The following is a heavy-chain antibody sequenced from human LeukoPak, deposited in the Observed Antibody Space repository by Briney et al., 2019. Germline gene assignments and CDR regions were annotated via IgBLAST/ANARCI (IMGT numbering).Heavy chain of an antibody. Sequence: ASVKVSCKASGYTFTGYYMHWVRPAPGQGLEWMGWINPNSGGTNYAQKFQGRVTMTRDTSISTAYMELSRLRSDDTAVYYCARARGSGSYYDYWGQGTLVTVSS. CDR3: ARARGSGSYYDY. J-gene: IGHJ4*02. CDR1: GYTFTGYY. D-gene: IGHD1-26*01. V-gene: IGHV1-2*02. CDR2: INPNSGGT.